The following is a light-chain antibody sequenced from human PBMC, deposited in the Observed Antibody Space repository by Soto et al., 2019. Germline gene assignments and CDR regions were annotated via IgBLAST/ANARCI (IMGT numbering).Light chain of an antibody. Sequence: QSALTQPPSASGSPGQSVAISCTGTNSDVGNYNYVSWYQHHPGKAPKLIIYEVTKRPSGVPDRFSGSKSGNTASLTISGLQAEDEADYYCTSYAGTTTFIFGGGTQLTVL. V-gene: IGLV2-8*01. CDR2: EVT. CDR3: TSYAGTTTFI. J-gene: IGLJ2*01. CDR1: NSDVGNYNY.